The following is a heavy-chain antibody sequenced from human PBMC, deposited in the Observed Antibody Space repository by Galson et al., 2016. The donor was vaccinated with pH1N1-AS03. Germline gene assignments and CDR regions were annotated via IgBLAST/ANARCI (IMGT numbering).Heavy chain of an antibody. CDR1: GYTFITYG. V-gene: IGHV1-18*01. CDR2: MSAYSGET. Sequence: SVKVSCKASGYTFITYGISWVRQAPGQGLEWMGWMSAYSGETRYAPNFQGRVTVTRDTSPRTAYMDLRTLTSDDTAVYYCVREFEDPEKMVVAFGYWGQGTLVIVSS. J-gene: IGHJ4*02. CDR3: VREFEDPEKMVVAFGY. D-gene: IGHD5-24*01.